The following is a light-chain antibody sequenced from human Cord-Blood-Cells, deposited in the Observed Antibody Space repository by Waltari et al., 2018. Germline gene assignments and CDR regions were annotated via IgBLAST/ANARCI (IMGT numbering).Light chain of an antibody. Sequence: QSVLTQPPSVSGAPGQRVTISCTGSSSNIGAGYDVHWYQQLPGTAPKLPIYGNSNRPSGVPDRFSGSKSGTSASLAITGLQAEDEADYYCQSYDSSLSGYNYVFGTGTKVTVL. CDR1: SSNIGAGYD. CDR2: GNS. CDR3: QSYDSSLSGYNYV. V-gene: IGLV1-40*01. J-gene: IGLJ1*01.